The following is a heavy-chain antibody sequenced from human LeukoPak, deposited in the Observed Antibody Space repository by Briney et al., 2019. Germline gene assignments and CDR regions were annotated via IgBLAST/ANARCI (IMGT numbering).Heavy chain of an antibody. CDR1: GGTFSSYA. V-gene: IGHV1-69*06. J-gene: IGHJ6*03. CDR3: ARDLYPNYYYYMDV. D-gene: IGHD2-8*01. CDR2: IIPIFGTA. Sequence: ASVKVSCKASGGTFSSYAISWVRQAPGQGLEWMGGIIPIFGTANYAQKFQGRVTITADKSTSTAYMELSSLRSDDTAVYYCARDLYPNYYYYMDVWGKGTTVTISS.